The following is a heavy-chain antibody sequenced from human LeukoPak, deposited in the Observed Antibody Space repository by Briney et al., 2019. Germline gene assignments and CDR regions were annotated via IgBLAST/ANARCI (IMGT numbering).Heavy chain of an antibody. CDR3: AKVTMVGWYFDL. J-gene: IGHJ2*01. V-gene: IGHV3-23*01. CDR2: ISGSGGST. CDR1: GFSFSSSA. Sequence: GGSLRLSCAASGFSFSSSAMTWVRQAPGKGLEWVSGISGSGGSTYDADSVKGRLTISRDNSKNTLDLQMNSLRVEDTAVYYCAKVTMVGWYFDLWGRGTLVTVSS. D-gene: IGHD4/OR15-4a*01.